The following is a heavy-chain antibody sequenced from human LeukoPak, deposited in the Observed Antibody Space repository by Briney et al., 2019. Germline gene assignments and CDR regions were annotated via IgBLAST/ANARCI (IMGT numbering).Heavy chain of an antibody. CDR3: VRADYNGGNPGSFDI. Sequence: SEALSLTCTVSGASITIGAESYHWGWIRQPPGKGLEWIGTIYYTGISYYNPSLESRVTSSLDTSKNQFSLTLNSVTAADTAVYYCVRADYNGGNPGSFDIWGRGTMVTVSS. J-gene: IGHJ3*02. CDR1: GASITIGAESYH. V-gene: IGHV4-39*07. CDR2: IYYTGIS. D-gene: IGHD2-8*01.